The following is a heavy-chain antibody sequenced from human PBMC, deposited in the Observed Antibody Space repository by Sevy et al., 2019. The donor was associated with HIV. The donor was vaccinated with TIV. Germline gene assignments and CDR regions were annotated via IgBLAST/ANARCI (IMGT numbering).Heavy chain of an antibody. D-gene: IGHD3-3*01. CDR1: GFTFGDYT. Sequence: GESLKISCTISGFTFGDYTMSWSRQAPGKGLEWVGLIRSKTYGGTTESAASVKGRFTISRDDSKTIAYLQMNSLKTEDTAVYYCARVQGTISPYYFFGMDVWGQGTTVTVSS. CDR3: ARVQGTISPYYFFGMDV. CDR2: IRSKTYGGTT. V-gene: IGHV3-49*03. J-gene: IGHJ6*02.